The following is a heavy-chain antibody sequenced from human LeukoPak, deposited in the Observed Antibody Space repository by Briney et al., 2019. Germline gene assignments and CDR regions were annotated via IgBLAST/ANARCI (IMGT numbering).Heavy chain of an antibody. CDR1: GFPFRTYW. V-gene: IGHV3-7*01. CDR3: ARTSGDPFDY. D-gene: IGHD4-17*01. CDR2: INEDGGEK. J-gene: IGHJ4*02. Sequence: GGSLRLSCTASGFPFRTYWMSWVRQAPGKGLEWVANINEDGGEKYYTDSVKGRFTISRDNARNSLYVQMNNLRAEDTAVYYCARTSGDPFDYWGQGILVAVSS.